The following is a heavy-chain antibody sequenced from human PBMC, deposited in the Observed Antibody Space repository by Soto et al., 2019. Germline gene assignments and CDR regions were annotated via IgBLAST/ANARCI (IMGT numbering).Heavy chain of an antibody. CDR2: IKSKTNGGTT. V-gene: IGHV3-15*01. J-gene: IGHJ4*02. D-gene: IGHD1-26*01. CDR1: GFTFSNAW. CDR3: TPHAPYSGSNFDY. Sequence: EVQLVESGGGLVKPGGSLRLSCAASGFTFSNAWMNWVRQAPGKGLEWVGRIKSKTNGGTTDYSAPVKGRFTISRDDSIYMVYLEMNSLKTEDTAVYYCTPHAPYSGSNFDYWGQGTLVTVSS.